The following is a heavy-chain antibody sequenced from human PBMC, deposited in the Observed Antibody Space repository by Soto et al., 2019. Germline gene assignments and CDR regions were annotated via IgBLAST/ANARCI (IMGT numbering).Heavy chain of an antibody. Sequence: ASVKVSCKASGYTFTGYYMHWVRQAPGQGLEWMGWINPNSGGTNYAQKFQGWVTMTRDTSISTAYMELGRLRSDDTAVYYCARGACSSTSCPFDYWGQGTLDTVSS. D-gene: IGHD2-2*01. V-gene: IGHV1-2*04. CDR2: INPNSGGT. CDR1: GYTFTGYY. J-gene: IGHJ4*02. CDR3: ARGACSSTSCPFDY.